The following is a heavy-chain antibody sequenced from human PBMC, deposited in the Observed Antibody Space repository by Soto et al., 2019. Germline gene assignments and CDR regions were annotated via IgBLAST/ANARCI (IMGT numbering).Heavy chain of an antibody. CDR1: GGSITTSNW. CDR3: ARKDYTPPYSMDV. V-gene: IGHV4-4*02. J-gene: IGHJ6*02. D-gene: IGHD4-4*01. Sequence: QVQLQESGPGLVKPSRTLSLTCVVSGGSITTSNWWSWVRQPPGKGLEWIGEIYHSGSTNYNPSLKSRVTISVDKSKNQFSLKVTSVTAADTAVYYCARKDYTPPYSMDVWGQGTTVTVSS. CDR2: IYHSGST.